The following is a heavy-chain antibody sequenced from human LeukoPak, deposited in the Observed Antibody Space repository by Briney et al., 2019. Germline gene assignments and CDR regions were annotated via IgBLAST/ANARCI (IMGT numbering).Heavy chain of an antibody. CDR3: ARFSRCSGGSCYRPVFDY. Sequence: SETLSLTCAVYGGSFSGYYWSWIRQPPGKGLEWIGEINHSGSTNYNPSLKSRVTISVDTSKNQFSLKLSSVTAADTAVYYCARFSRCSGGSCYRPVFDYWGQGTLVTVSS. V-gene: IGHV4-34*01. J-gene: IGHJ4*02. CDR2: INHSGST. D-gene: IGHD2-15*01. CDR1: GGSFSGYY.